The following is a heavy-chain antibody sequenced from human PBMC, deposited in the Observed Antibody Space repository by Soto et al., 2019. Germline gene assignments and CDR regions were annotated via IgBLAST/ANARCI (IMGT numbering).Heavy chain of an antibody. CDR2: IYWDDDK. D-gene: IGHD7-27*01. Sequence: QITLKESGPTLVKSTQTLTLTCTFSGFSLTTSGVGVGWIRQPPGKALEWLALIYWDDDKRYRPSLKTRLTIHKDNYKRQVVLKMTHVDPVHTTTYYCALSLGEDWFVPWGQGTLVTV. J-gene: IGHJ5*02. CDR1: GFSLTTSGVG. V-gene: IGHV2-5*02. CDR3: ALSLGEDWFVP.